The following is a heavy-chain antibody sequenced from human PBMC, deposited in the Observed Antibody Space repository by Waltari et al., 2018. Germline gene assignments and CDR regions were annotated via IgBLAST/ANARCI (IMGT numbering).Heavy chain of an antibody. V-gene: IGHV3-15*07. D-gene: IGHD6-19*01. Sequence: EVQLVESGGGLEKPGGSLRLSCAASGFTFNKAWMNWVRQAPGKGLEWVGRIKSEADGGTTDYSAPAKGRFTISRDDSKNTLYLQMSSLKTEDTAVYYCSTGWLSGWEIGYWGQGTLVTVSS. J-gene: IGHJ4*02. CDR1: GFTFNKAW. CDR3: STGWLSGWEIGY. CDR2: IKSEADGGTT.